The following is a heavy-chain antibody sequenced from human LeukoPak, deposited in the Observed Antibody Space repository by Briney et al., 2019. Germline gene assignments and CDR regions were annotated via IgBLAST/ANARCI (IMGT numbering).Heavy chain of an antibody. CDR1: GYTFTSYG. J-gene: IGHJ6*02. Sequence: ASVKVSCKASGYTFTSYGISWVRQAPGQGLEWMGWISAYNGNTNYAQKLQGRVTMTTDTSTSTAYMELRSLRSNDTAMYYCARVHYGSGSYLDYYGMDVWGQGTTVTVSS. CDR2: ISAYNGNT. CDR3: ARVHYGSGSYLDYYGMDV. D-gene: IGHD3-10*01. V-gene: IGHV1-18*01.